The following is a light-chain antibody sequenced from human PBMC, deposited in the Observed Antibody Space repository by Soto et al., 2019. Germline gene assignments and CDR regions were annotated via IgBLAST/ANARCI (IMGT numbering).Light chain of an antibody. V-gene: IGKV4-1*01. J-gene: IGKJ2*01. CDR3: QQYYSAPYT. Sequence: DIVMTQSPDSLAVSLGERATINCKSSRSVLHSSNNQNYLAWYQQKPRQSPKLLIYWASTRESGVPDRFSGSGSGTDFTLTINDQQAEDVAVYYCQQYYSAPYTFGQGSQVEIK. CDR1: RSVLHSSNNQNY. CDR2: WAS.